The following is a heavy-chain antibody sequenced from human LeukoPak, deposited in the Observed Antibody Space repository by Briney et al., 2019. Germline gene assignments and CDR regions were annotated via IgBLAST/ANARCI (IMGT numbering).Heavy chain of an antibody. J-gene: IGHJ4*02. CDR3: AREMVACNGDCYDY. V-gene: IGHV3-48*03. CDR2: ISTSGSKI. CDR1: GFAFSNYE. D-gene: IGHD2/OR15-2a*01. Sequence: GGSLRLSCAASGFAFSNYEMNWVRQAPGKGLEWVSYISTSGSKIYYAGSVKGRFTISRDNAKNSLYLQMNSLRADHTAVYYCAREMVACNGDCYDYWGQGSLATVSS.